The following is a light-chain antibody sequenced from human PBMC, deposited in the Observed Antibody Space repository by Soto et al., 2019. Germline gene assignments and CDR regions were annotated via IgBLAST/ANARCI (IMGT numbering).Light chain of an antibody. V-gene: IGKV3-15*01. CDR1: QSVSSN. J-gene: IGKJ1*01. CDR3: QQYDQWWT. CDR2: GAS. Sequence: EIVMTHSPSTLSLSAVERATLSCRASQSVSSNLAWYHQKPGQAPRLLIYGASTRATGIPARFSGSGSGTEFTLTISSLQSEDFGVYFCQQYDQWWTFGQGTKVDIK.